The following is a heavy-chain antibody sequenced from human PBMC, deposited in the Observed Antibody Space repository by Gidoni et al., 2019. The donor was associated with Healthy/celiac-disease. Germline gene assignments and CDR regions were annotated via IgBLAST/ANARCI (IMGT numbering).Heavy chain of an antibody. CDR1: GFHMSSYA. Sequence: EAQVLESGEGMEEPGGSQRRSCAAYGFHMSSYAMSWDRGAPGRGVGWVSALGCIGGGTYYADSVTGLFSISRDNSKNALYLQMNRLSAEDTAVYYCAKAIGGYCSGGSCYSGTCCYFDLWGRGTLVTVSS. J-gene: IGHJ2*01. V-gene: IGHV3-23*01. CDR2: LGCIGGGT. CDR3: AKAIGGYCSGGSCYSGTCCYFDL. D-gene: IGHD2-15*01.